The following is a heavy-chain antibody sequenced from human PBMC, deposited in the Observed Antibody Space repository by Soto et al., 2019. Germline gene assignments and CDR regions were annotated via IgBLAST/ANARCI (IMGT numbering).Heavy chain of an antibody. CDR2: VYSTGGT. D-gene: IGHD1-1*01. J-gene: IGHJ6*02. CDR3: VRQGIGNLHGLVDV. V-gene: IGHV4-59*08. Sequence: QVHLQQSGPGLVKPSETLSLTCSVSSGPSSSHNWGWIRQPPGRGLEWIGYVYSTGGTSYNPSLKSRVTISADTSTNHISLTLTSVTAADTAVYYCVRQGIGNLHGLVDVWGQGTTVRVSS. CDR1: SGPSSSHN.